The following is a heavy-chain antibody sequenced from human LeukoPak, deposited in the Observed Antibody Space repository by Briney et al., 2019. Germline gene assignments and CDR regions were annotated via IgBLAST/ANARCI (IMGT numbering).Heavy chain of an antibody. D-gene: IGHD6-19*01. J-gene: IGHJ5*02. CDR1: GFTFSSYA. CDR3: ARAGIAVAYNWFDP. V-gene: IGHV3-23*01. Sequence: GGSLRLSCAASGFTFSSYAMSWVRQAPGKGLGWVSAISGSGGSTYYADSVKGRFTISRDNSKNTLYLQMNSLRAEDTAVYYCARAGIAVAYNWFDPWGQGTLVTVSS. CDR2: ISGSGGST.